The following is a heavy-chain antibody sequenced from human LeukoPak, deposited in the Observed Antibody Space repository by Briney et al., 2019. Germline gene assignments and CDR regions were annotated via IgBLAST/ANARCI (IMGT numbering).Heavy chain of an antibody. J-gene: IGHJ6*03. D-gene: IGHD5-12*01. Sequence: GGSLRLSCAASGFTFSSYSMNWVRQAPGKGLEWVSSISSSSSYIYYADSVKGRFIISRDNAKNSLYLQMNSLRAEDTAVYYCARGIVATIYLYYYYYMDVWGKGTTVTVSS. CDR2: ISSSSSYI. V-gene: IGHV3-21*01. CDR3: ARGIVATIYLYYYYYMDV. CDR1: GFTFSSYS.